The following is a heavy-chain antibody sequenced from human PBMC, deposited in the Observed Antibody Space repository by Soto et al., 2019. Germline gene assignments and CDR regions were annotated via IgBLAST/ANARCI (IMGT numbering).Heavy chain of an antibody. CDR1: GGSFTSNNW. CDR3: ASRDPGTSVDY. V-gene: IGHV4-4*02. Sequence: AETLSLTCAVSGGSFTSNNWWTWVRQPPGQGLEWIGEIYRTGRTNYNPSLKSRVTISLDKAENQFSLKVTSLTAADTAVYYCASRDPGTSVDYWGQGTLVTDS. D-gene: IGHD1-26*01. CDR2: IYRTGRT. J-gene: IGHJ4*02.